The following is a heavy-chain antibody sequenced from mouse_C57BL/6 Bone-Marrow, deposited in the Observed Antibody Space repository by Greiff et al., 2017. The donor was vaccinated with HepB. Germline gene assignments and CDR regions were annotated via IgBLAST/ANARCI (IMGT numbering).Heavy chain of an antibody. Sequence: EVQLQQPGAELVKPGASVKLSCKASGYTFTSYWIHWVKQRPEQGLEWIGWIAPENGDTEYASKFQGKATITADTSSNTAYLQLSSLTSEDTAVYYCTTIRYWGQGTTLTVSS. CDR1: GYTFTSYW. J-gene: IGHJ2*01. V-gene: IGHV14-4*01. CDR2: IAPENGDT. CDR3: TTIRY.